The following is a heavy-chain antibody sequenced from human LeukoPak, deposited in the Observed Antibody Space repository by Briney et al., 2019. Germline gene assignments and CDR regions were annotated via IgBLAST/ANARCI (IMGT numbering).Heavy chain of an antibody. CDR2: ISSNSRYT. D-gene: IGHD3-22*01. CDR3: ASNYYDSSGYTFDY. Sequence: GGSLRLSCAASGFTFSDYYMSWIRQAPGKGLEWVSYISSNSRYTHYADSVKGRSTISRDNAKNSLYLQMNSLGAEDTAVYYCASNYYDSSGYTFDYWGQGTLVTVSS. V-gene: IGHV3-11*06. CDR1: GFTFSDYY. J-gene: IGHJ4*02.